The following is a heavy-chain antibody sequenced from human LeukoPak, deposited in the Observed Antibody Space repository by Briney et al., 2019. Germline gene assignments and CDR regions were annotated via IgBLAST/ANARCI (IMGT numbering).Heavy chain of an antibody. V-gene: IGHV4-4*02. CDR3: ARDPRSGYKVFDY. D-gene: IGHD5-12*01. CDR1: GGSISSSNW. Sequence: SGTLSLTCAVSGGSISSSNWWSWVRPPPGKGLEWIGEIYHSGSTNYNPSLKSRVTISVDKSKNQFSLKLSSVTAADTAVYYCARDPRSGYKVFDYWGQGTLVTVSS. J-gene: IGHJ4*02. CDR2: IYHSGST.